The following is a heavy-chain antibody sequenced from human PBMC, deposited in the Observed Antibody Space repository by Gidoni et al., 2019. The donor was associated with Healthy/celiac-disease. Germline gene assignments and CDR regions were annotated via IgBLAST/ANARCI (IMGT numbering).Heavy chain of an antibody. Sequence: EVQLLESGGGLVQPGGSLRLSCAASGFTFRSYAMSWVRQAPGKGLEWVSAISGSGGSTYYADSVKGRFTISRDNSKNTLYLQMNSLRAEDTAVYYCAKDDLTVVAAIDYYYYYGMDVWGQGTTVTVSS. V-gene: IGHV3-23*01. CDR3: AKDDLTVVAAIDYYYYYGMDV. D-gene: IGHD2-15*01. J-gene: IGHJ6*02. CDR1: GFTFRSYA. CDR2: ISGSGGST.